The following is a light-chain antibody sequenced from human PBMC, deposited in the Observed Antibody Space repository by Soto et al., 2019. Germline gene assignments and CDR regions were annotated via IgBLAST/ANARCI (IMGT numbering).Light chain of an antibody. Sequence: QSVLTQPVSVSGSPGQSITISCTGTSNDVGVYNYVSWYQQHPGKAPKLMIYEVTNRPSGVSNRFSGSKSGNTASLTISGLQPEDEADYYCSSYTIINTWVFGGGTKLTVL. CDR1: SNDVGVYNY. J-gene: IGLJ3*02. CDR3: SSYTIINTWV. V-gene: IGLV2-14*01. CDR2: EVT.